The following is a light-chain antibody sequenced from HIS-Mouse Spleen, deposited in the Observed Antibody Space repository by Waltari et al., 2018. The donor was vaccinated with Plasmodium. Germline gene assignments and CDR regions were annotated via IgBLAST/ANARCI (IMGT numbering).Light chain of an antibody. J-gene: IGLJ2*01. Sequence: SYELTQPPSVSVSPGQTASITCSGDKLGDKYACWYQQKPGQSPVLVIYQDSKRPSGIHERLSGSNTGNKATLTISGTQGMDEADYYCQAWDSSTVVFGGGTKLTVL. CDR3: QAWDSSTVV. V-gene: IGLV3-1*01. CDR1: KLGDKY. CDR2: QDS.